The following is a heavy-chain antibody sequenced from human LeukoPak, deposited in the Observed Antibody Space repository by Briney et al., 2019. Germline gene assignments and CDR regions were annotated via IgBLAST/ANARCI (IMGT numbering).Heavy chain of an antibody. V-gene: IGHV4-61*10. J-gene: IGHJ6*03. Sequence: SETLSLTCSVSGGSITSGSYYWSWIRQPAGKGLEWIGYIHYSGSTNYNPSLKSRVTISVDTSKNQFSLKLSSVTAADTAVYYCSGSYVYYYYYYMDVWGKGTTVTISS. CDR1: GGSITSGSYY. D-gene: IGHD1-26*01. CDR3: SGSYVYYYYYYMDV. CDR2: IHYSGST.